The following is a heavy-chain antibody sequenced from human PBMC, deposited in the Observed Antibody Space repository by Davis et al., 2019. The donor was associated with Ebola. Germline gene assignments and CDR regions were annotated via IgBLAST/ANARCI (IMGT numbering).Heavy chain of an antibody. V-gene: IGHV3-74*01. Sequence: GESLKISCAASGFISSSYWMHWVRQAPGKGLVWVSRIKSDGSTKGYADSVKGRFTISSDNSKNTLYLQMNSLRAEDTAVYYCAKDWHTFDYWGQGTLVTVSS. CDR2: IKSDGSTK. CDR3: AKDWHTFDY. CDR1: GFISSSYW. J-gene: IGHJ4*02.